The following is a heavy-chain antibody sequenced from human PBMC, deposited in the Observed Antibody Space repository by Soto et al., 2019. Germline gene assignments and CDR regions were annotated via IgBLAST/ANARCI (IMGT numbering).Heavy chain of an antibody. CDR3: VRYCSTTKCPFDY. D-gene: IGHD2-2*01. V-gene: IGHV4-39*01. CDR1: GGSISSSSYY. Sequence: SETLSLTCTVSGGSISSSSYYWGGIRHPPGKGLEWIGSIYYSGSTYYNPSLKSRVTISVDTSKNQFSLKLSSVTAADTAVYYCVRYCSTTKCPFDYWGQGTLVTVSS. J-gene: IGHJ4*02. CDR2: IYYSGST.